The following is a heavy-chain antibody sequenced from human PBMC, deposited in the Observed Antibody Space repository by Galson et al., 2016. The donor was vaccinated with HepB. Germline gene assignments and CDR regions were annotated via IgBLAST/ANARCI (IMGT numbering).Heavy chain of an antibody. D-gene: IGHD6-19*01. CDR2: ISGDGTNK. V-gene: IGHV3-30*03. J-gene: IGHJ1*01. CDR1: GFSFRNYG. CDR3: VAGKEYFQH. Sequence: SLRLSCAASGFSFRNYGMHWVRQAPGKGLDWVSAISGDGTNKYYADSMKGRFTISRDNSKNTLSLQMNSLRAEDTAVYYCVAGKEYFQHWGQGTLVTVSS.